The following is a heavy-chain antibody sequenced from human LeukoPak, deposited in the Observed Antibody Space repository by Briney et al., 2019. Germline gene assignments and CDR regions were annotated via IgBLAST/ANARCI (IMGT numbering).Heavy chain of an antibody. V-gene: IGHV3-30*04. D-gene: IGHD4-23*01. CDR2: ISYDGSNK. J-gene: IGHJ4*02. CDR1: GFTFSSYA. CDR3: AREGREGYGGNSDGYFDY. Sequence: GGSLRLSCVASGFTFSSYAMHWVRQAPGKGLEWVAVISYDGSNKYYADSAKGRFTISRDNSKNTLYLQMNSLRAEDTAVYYCAREGREGYGGNSDGYFDYWGQGTLVTVSS.